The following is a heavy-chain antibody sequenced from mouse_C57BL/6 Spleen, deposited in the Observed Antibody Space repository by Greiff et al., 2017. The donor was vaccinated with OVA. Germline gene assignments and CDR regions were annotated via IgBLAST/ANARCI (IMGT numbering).Heavy chain of an antibody. Sequence: VQLKESGPGMVKPSQSLSLTCTVTGYSITSGYDWHWIRHFPGNKLEWMGYISYSGSTNYNPSLKSRISITHDTSKNHFFLKLNSVTTEDTATYYCARGDYYGSSYSFADWGQGTLVTVSA. CDR1: GYSITSGYD. CDR2: ISYSGST. J-gene: IGHJ3*01. V-gene: IGHV3-1*01. CDR3: ARGDYYGSSYSFAD. D-gene: IGHD1-1*01.